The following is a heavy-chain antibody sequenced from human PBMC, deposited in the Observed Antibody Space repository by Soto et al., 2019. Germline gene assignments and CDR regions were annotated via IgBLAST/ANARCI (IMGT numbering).Heavy chain of an antibody. V-gene: IGHV3-30*04. Sequence: QVQLVESGGGVVQPGRSLRLSCAVSGVIFSSNAMHWVRQAPGKGLEWVAVISYDGKNEYYADSVKGRFTISRDNSKNMLYLQMNSLKPHDTAVYYCARDRDASATATFLDHWGQGALVTVSS. CDR1: GVIFSSNA. D-gene: IGHD2-15*01. CDR2: ISYDGKNE. J-gene: IGHJ4*02. CDR3: ARDRDASATATFLDH.